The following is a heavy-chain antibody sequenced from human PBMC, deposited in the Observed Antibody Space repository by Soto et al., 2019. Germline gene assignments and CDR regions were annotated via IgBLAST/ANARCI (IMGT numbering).Heavy chain of an antibody. CDR3: AREKVVYTAMVWGGYYYYGIDV. V-gene: IGHV1-2*02. CDR1: GYTFTGYY. Sequence: SSVQVSCKASGYTFTGYYMHWVRQAPGQGLEWMGWINPNSGGTNYAQKFQGRVTMTRDTSISTAYMELSRLRSDDTAVYYCAREKVVYTAMVWGGYYYYGIDVWGQWNTGTVFS. J-gene: IGHJ6*02. CDR2: INPNSGGT. D-gene: IGHD5-18*01.